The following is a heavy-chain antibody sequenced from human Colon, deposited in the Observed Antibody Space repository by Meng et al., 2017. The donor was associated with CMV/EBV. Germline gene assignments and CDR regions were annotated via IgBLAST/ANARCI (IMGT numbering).Heavy chain of an antibody. CDR1: GFTLSTYD. CDR2: IGRAGDT. Sequence: GEFPKISCTAFGFTLSTYDMHWVPQTTGKGLEWVSAIGRAGDTYYRDSVKGRFTTSRENAKNSLYLQMDSLRAGDTAVYYCARGVAGGDYWGQGTLVTVSS. D-gene: IGHD3-10*01. V-gene: IGHV3-13*01. CDR3: ARGVAGGDY. J-gene: IGHJ4*02.